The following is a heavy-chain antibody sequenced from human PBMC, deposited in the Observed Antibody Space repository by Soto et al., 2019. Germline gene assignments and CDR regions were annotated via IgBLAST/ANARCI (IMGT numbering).Heavy chain of an antibody. CDR3: ARDLSGGNYYYHGLDV. CDR1: GFTFSDYD. V-gene: IGHV3-21*01. J-gene: IGHJ6*02. Sequence: EVPLVESGGGLVKPGGSLRLSCAASGFTFSDYDMTWVRQAPGKGLEWVSSITSNSIYKYSADSLKGRLTISRDNAKNTLFLQISSLRAEDTAVYYCARDLSGGNYYYHGLDVWGQGTTVTVSS. D-gene: IGHD1-26*01. CDR2: ITSNSIYK.